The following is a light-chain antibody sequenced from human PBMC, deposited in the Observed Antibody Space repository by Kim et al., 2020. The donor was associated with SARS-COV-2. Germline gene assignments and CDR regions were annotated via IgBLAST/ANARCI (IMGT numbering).Light chain of an antibody. CDR2: NTV. Sequence: PGGTVTLTCGSSPGALTRGHYPYWFQQKPGQAPKTLIYNTVNKHSWTPARFSGSLLGDKAALTLSGAQPEDEAEYYCLLVYGETRVFGGGTKVTVL. CDR1: PGALTRGHY. CDR3: LLVYGETRV. V-gene: IGLV7-46*01. J-gene: IGLJ2*01.